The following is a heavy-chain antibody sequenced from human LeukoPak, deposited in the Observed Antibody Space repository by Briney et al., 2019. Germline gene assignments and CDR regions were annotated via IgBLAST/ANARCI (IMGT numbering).Heavy chain of an antibody. V-gene: IGHV3-74*01. CDR2: IKGDG. J-gene: IGHJ4*02. CDR3: ARDGYSFGHDFDY. Sequence: GGSLRLSCAASGFTFSSYWMHWVRHTPGKGLVWVSRIKGDGSYADSVKGRFTTSRDNAKNTLYLQMNSLRAEDTAVYYCARDGYSFGHDFDYWGQGTLVTVSS. D-gene: IGHD5-18*01. CDR1: GFTFSSYW.